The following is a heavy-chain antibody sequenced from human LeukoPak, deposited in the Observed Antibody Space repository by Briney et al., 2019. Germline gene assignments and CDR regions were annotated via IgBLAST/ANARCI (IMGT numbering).Heavy chain of an antibody. Sequence: GGSLRLSCAASGFTFSNYGMHWVRQAPGKGLEWVANIKQDGSEKYYVDSVKGRFTISRDNAKNSLYLQMNSLRAEDTAVYYCARGSGLWFGKLGYWGQGTLVTVSS. CDR2: IKQDGSEK. J-gene: IGHJ4*02. CDR3: ARGSGLWFGKLGY. V-gene: IGHV3-7*04. D-gene: IGHD3-10*01. CDR1: GFTFSNYG.